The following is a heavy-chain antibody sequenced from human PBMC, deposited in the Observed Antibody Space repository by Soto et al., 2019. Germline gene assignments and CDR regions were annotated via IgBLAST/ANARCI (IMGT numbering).Heavy chain of an antibody. CDR2: TNAASRT. Sequence: ESGGGLVKPGGSLRLSCSASGFTFSGFSMNWVRQAPGQGLEWVSSTNAASRTYYIDSVKGRFTISRDTAKNSLSLQMNSLTVEDTAVYYCGRDPSGGDKWGQGILVTVAS. J-gene: IGHJ1*01. CDR3: GRDPSGGDK. CDR1: GFTFSGFS. D-gene: IGHD5-12*01. V-gene: IGHV3-21*01.